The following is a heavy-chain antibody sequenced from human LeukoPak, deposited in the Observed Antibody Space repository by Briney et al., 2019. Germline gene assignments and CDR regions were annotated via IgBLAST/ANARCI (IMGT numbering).Heavy chain of an antibody. V-gene: IGHV6-1*01. Sequence: SQTLSLTCAISGDSVSSNSAAWNWIRQSPSRGLEWLGRTYYRSKWYNDYAVSVKSRITINPDTSKNQFSLQLNSVTPEDTAVYYCARARGYYGSGSYYKEVYYYGMDVWGQGTRSPSP. D-gene: IGHD3-10*01. J-gene: IGHJ6*02. CDR1: GDSVSSNSAA. CDR3: ARARGYYGSGSYYKEVYYYGMDV. CDR2: TYYRSKWYN.